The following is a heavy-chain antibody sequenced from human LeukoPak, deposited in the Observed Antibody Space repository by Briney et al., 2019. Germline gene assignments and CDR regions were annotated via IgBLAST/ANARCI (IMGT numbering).Heavy chain of an antibody. D-gene: IGHD1-26*01. CDR2: IYTSGST. J-gene: IGHJ4*02. CDR1: GGSISSGSYY. Sequence: SETLSLTCTVSGGSISSGSYYWSWIRQPAGKGLEWIGRIYTSGSTNYNPSLKSGVTISVDTSKNQFSLKLSSVTAADTAVYYCARDRPFIVGAWRGHFAYWGQGTLVTVSS. V-gene: IGHV4-61*02. CDR3: ARDRPFIVGAWRGHFAY.